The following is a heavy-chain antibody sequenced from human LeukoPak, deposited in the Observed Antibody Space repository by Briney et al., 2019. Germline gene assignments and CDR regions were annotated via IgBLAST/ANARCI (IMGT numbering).Heavy chain of an antibody. D-gene: IGHD4-11*01. J-gene: IGHJ6*03. V-gene: IGHV4-59*01. Sequence: SETLSLTCTVSGGSISSYYWSWIRQPPGKGLEWIGYIYYSGSTNYNPSLKSRVTISVDTSKNQFSLKLSSVTAADTAVYYCARNTVTRVGYYYYYMDVWGKGTTVTVSS. CDR2: IYYSGST. CDR3: ARNTVTRVGYYYYYMDV. CDR1: GGSISSYY.